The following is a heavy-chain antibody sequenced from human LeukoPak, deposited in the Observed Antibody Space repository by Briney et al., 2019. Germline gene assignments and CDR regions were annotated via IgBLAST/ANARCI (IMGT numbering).Heavy chain of an antibody. V-gene: IGHV4-59*01. J-gene: IGHJ6*02. CDR1: GGSISSYY. CDR3: ARGLSSYYYYYGMDV. CDR2: IYYSGST. D-gene: IGHD2-2*01. Sequence: PSETLSLTCTVSGGSISSYYWSWIRQPPGKGLEWIGYIYYSGSTNYNPSLKSRVTISVDTSKNRFSLKLSSVTAADTAVYYRARGLSSYYYYYGMDVWGQGTTVTVSS.